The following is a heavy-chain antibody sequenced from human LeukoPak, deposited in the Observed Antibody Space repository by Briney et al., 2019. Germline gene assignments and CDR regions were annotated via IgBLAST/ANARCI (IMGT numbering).Heavy chain of an antibody. Sequence: PGGSLRVSCAAPGFTFSNYGMSWVRQAPGKGLEWVSSISTAGSYIQYADVVKGRFTVSRDNAKNSLYLQMTRLRVDDTAVYYCVRGDFQSGNWGQGTLVTVSS. CDR3: VRGDFQSGN. V-gene: IGHV3-21*01. CDR2: ISTAGSYI. CDR1: GFTFSNYG. D-gene: IGHD3/OR15-3a*01. J-gene: IGHJ4*02.